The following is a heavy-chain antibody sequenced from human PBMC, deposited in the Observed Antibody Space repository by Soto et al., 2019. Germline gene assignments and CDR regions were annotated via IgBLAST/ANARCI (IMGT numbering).Heavy chain of an antibody. J-gene: IGHJ6*02. V-gene: IGHV1-8*01. CDR3: ARERTGTTSIDV. CDR1: GYTFTSYD. Sequence: QVQLVQSGAEVKKPGASVKVSCKASGYTFTSYDINWVRQATGQGLEWMGWMNPNSGNTGYAQKFRGRVTMTRNTSISTAYMDLSSLRSEDTAVYYCARERTGTTSIDVWGQGTTVTVSS. D-gene: IGHD1-1*01. CDR2: MNPNSGNT.